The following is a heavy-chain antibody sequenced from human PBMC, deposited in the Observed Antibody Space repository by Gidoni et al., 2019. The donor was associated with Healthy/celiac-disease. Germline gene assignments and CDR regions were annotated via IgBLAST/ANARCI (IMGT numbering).Heavy chain of an antibody. CDR1: GYTFTSYD. CDR3: AGMVGADYYYYYGMDV. J-gene: IGHJ6*02. V-gene: IGHV1-8*01. Sequence: QVQLVQSGAEVKKPGASVKVSCTASGYTFTSYDINWVRQATGQGLEWMGWMNPNSGNTGYAQKFQGRVTMTRNTSISTAYMELSSLRSEDTAVYYCAGMVGADYYYYYGMDVWGQGTTVTVSS. D-gene: IGHD1-26*01. CDR2: MNPNSGNT.